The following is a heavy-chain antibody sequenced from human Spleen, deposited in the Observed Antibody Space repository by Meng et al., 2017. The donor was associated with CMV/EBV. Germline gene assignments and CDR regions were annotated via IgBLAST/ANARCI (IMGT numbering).Heavy chain of an antibody. V-gene: IGHV1-2*02. D-gene: IGHD2-15*01. CDR3: ARHLEEYRFGLAAQQNYFDP. J-gene: IGHJ5*02. CDR2: INPNSGGT. Sequence: ASVKVSCKASGGTFSTYAIHWVRQAPGQGLEWMGWINPNSGGTNYARNFQDRVTLTRDTSINTAYMVLSRLTSGDTAVYYCARHLEEYRFGLAAQQNYFDPWAPGALVTVSS. CDR1: GGTFSTYA.